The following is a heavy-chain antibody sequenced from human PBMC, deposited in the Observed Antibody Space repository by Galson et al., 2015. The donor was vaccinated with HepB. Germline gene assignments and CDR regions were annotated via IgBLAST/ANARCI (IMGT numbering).Heavy chain of an antibody. CDR1: GLTFSNYD. V-gene: IGHV3-30*18. Sequence: SLRLSCAASGLTFSNYDMHWVRQAPGKGLEWVAIISHDGRRKYYGDSVKGRFTISRDNSKNTLYLQMNSLRPEDRAIYYCAKALGGGWIHQSLFDYWGQGTRVIVSS. J-gene: IGHJ4*02. CDR2: ISHDGRRK. CDR3: AKALGGGWIHQSLFDY. D-gene: IGHD5-18*01.